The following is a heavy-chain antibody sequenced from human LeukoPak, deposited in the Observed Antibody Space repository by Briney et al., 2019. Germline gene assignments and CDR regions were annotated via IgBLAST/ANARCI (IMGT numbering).Heavy chain of an antibody. D-gene: IGHD6-13*01. Sequence: ASVKVSCKASGYTFTSYAMHWVRQAPGQRREWMGWTNAGNGNTKYSQKFQGRVTITRDTSASTAYMELSSLRSEDTAVYYCARVQGIAAAGIGYWGQGTLVTVSS. V-gene: IGHV1-3*01. CDR3: ARVQGIAAAGIGY. J-gene: IGHJ4*02. CDR1: GYTFTSYA. CDR2: TNAGNGNT.